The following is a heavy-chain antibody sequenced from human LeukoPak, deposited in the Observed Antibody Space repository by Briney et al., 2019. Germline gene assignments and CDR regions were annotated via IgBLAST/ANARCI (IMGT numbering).Heavy chain of an antibody. CDR1: GYTFTSYG. CDR2: INPSGGTT. Sequence: ASVKVSCKASGYTFTSYGISWVRQAPGQGLEWMGTINPSGGTTVYAQNFQGRVIMTRDTSTSTVHMDLSSLRSEDAAVYYCAREPRPVGATSFGYYFDYWGQGTLVTVSS. J-gene: IGHJ4*02. D-gene: IGHD1-26*01. CDR3: AREPRPVGATSFGYYFDY. V-gene: IGHV1-46*01.